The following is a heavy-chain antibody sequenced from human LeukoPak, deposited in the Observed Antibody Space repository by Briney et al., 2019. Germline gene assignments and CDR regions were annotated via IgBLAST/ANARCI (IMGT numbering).Heavy chain of an antibody. J-gene: IGHJ4*02. CDR1: GYTFTSYY. CDR3: AKGAAYGDT. CDR2: INPSGGST. V-gene: IGHV1-46*01. D-gene: IGHD4-17*01. Sequence: ASVKVSCKASGYTFTSYYMHWVRQAPGQGLEWMGIINPSGGSTSYAQKIQGRVTITTDESTSTAYMELSSLRSEDTAMYYCAKGAAYGDTWGQGTLVTVSS.